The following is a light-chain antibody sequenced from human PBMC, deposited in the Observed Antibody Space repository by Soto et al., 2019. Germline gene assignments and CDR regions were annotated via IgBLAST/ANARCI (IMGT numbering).Light chain of an antibody. CDR1: QSVLYSSNNKNY. CDR2: WAS. Sequence: DIVMTQSPDSLAVSLGERATINCKSSQSVLYSSNNKNYLAWYQQKPGQPPKLLIYWASTRESGVPHRFSGSGSGTDFTLTISSLQAEDVAVYYCQQYYSTPPLTFGGGTKVEIK. J-gene: IGKJ4*01. CDR3: QQYYSTPPLT. V-gene: IGKV4-1*01.